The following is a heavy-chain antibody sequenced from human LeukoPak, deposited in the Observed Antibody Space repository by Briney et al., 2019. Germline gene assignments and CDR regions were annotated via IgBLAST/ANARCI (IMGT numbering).Heavy chain of an antibody. CDR1: GYTFTSYD. Sequence: ASVKVSCKASGYTFTSYDINWVRQATGQGLEWMGWINPHSGNTGYAQKFQGRVTMTRNTSISTAYMELSSLRSEDTAVYYCSRGGYSCEYYYYYYYMDVWGKGTTVTVSS. CDR2: INPHSGNT. V-gene: IGHV1-8*01. CDR3: SRGGYSCEYYYYYYYMDV. J-gene: IGHJ6*03. D-gene: IGHD5-18*01.